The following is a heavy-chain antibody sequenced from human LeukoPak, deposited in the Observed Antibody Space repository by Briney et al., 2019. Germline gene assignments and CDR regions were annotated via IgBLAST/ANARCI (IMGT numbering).Heavy chain of an antibody. D-gene: IGHD3-3*01. V-gene: IGHV3-15*01. CDR2: IQSKTDGGTT. Sequence: KPGGSLRLSCAASGFTFSNAWMSWVRQAPGKGLEWVGRIQSKTDGGTTDYAAPVRGRFTISRDDSKNTLYLQMNSLKTEDSAVYYCTTATERITIFGVVMVWGQGTLVTVSS. CDR1: GFTFSNAW. J-gene: IGHJ4*02. CDR3: TTATERITIFGVVMV.